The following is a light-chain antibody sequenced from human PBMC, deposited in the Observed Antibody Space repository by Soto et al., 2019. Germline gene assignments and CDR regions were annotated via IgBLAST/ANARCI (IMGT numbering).Light chain of an antibody. CDR3: LQFDNSPLYT. Sequence: EIVLTQSPGTLSLSPGERATLSCRASQSVSSSSITWYQQKPGQAPRLLIYGASTRATGIPDRFSGSGSGTDFSLTISSLEPEDFAVYYCLQFDNSPLYTFGQGTKVEIK. CDR1: QSVSSSS. V-gene: IGKV3-20*01. J-gene: IGKJ2*01. CDR2: GAS.